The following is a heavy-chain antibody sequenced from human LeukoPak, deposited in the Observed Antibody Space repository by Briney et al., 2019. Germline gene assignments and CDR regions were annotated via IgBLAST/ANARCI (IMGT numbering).Heavy chain of an antibody. CDR3: ARENPDYYYYGMDV. J-gene: IGHJ6*02. Sequence: GGSLRLSCAASGFTFSSYWMHWVRQAPGKGLEWVAVISYDGSNKYYADSVKGRFTISRDNSKNTLYLQMNSLRAEDTAVYYCARENPDYYYYGMDVWGQGTTVTVSS. CDR2: ISYDGSNK. V-gene: IGHV3-30*03. CDR1: GFTFSSYW.